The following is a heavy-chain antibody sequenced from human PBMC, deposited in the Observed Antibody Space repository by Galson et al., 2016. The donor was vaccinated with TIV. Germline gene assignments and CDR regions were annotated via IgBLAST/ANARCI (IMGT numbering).Heavy chain of an antibody. D-gene: IGHD3-16*01. CDR2: MHYDGSDK. CDR1: GFTFTTYG. Sequence: SLRLSCAASGFTFTTYGMHWVRQTAYKGLEWVAFMHYDGSDKKYADSVKGRFALSRDSSKSTLYLQMNSQRSDDTALYYCAKLGLDAYNHPITYYQYGLDVWGQGTTVTVSS. J-gene: IGHJ6*02. V-gene: IGHV3-30*02. CDR3: AKLGLDAYNHPITYYQYGLDV.